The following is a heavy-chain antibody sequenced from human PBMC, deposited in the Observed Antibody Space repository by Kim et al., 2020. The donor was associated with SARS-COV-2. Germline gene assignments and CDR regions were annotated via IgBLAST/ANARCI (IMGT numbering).Heavy chain of an antibody. J-gene: IGHJ4*02. D-gene: IGHD6-25*01. CDR2: ISVSGSNT. V-gene: IGHV3-23*01. Sequence: GGSLRLSCAASGFSLSSYSMTWVRQAPGKGLEWVSDISVSGSNTNYADSVKGRFTISRDNSKNTLYLQMNSLRAEDTAIYYCARRLYSSDIWGQGTLVTVSS. CDR3: ARRLYSSDI. CDR1: GFSLSSYS.